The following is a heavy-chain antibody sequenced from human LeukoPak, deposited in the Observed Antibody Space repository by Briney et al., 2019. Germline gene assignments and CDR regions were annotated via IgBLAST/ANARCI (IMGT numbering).Heavy chain of an antibody. CDR2: ISSSSSYT. CDR1: GFTFSDYY. CDR3: ARDSSAGLDP. V-gene: IGHV3-11*06. J-gene: IGHJ5*02. D-gene: IGHD1-14*01. Sequence: GGSLRLSCAASGFTFSDYYMSWIRQAPGKGLEWVSYISSSSSYTNYADSVKGRFTISRDNAKNSLYLQVNSLRAEDTAVYYCARDSSAGLDPWGQGTLVTVSS.